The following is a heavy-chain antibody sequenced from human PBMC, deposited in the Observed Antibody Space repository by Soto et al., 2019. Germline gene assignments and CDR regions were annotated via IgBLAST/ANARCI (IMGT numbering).Heavy chain of an antibody. V-gene: IGHV4-4*07. Sequence: SETLSLTCTVSGGSISSYYWSWIRQPAGKGLEWIGRIYTSGSTNYNPSLKSRATMSVDTSKTQFSLKLSSVTAADTAVYYCARDPVYSISWFGDYYYYGMDVWGQGNTGT. CDR3: ARDPVYSISWFGDYYYYGMDV. D-gene: IGHD6-13*01. J-gene: IGHJ6*02. CDR1: GGSISSYY. CDR2: IYTSGST.